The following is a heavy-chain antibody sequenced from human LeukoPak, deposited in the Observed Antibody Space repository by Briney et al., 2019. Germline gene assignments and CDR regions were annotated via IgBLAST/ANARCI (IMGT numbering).Heavy chain of an antibody. CDR1: GYTCTSYY. J-gene: IGHJ4*02. CDR3: ARDRYRSGSVTPSDY. Sequence: ASVKVSCKASGYTCTSYYMHWVRQAPGQGLEWMGIINPSGGSTSYAQKFQGRVTMTRDTATSTVYMELSSLRSEDTAVYYCARDRYRSGSVTPSDYWGQGPLVTVSS. D-gene: IGHD6-19*01. CDR2: INPSGGST. V-gene: IGHV1-46*01.